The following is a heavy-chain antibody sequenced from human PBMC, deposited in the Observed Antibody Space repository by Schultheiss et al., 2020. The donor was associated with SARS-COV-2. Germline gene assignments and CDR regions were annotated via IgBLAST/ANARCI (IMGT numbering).Heavy chain of an antibody. V-gene: IGHV3-23*01. D-gene: IGHD7-27*01. CDR1: GFTYNNFA. Sequence: GGSLRLSCAASGFTYNNFAMTWVRQAPGKGLEWVSGISGTGDSTFYADSVKDRFTISRDNSKSTLFLQMNSLTAEDTAVYYCAKTLGRVAIRGPKVGMDVWGQGTTVTVSS. J-gene: IGHJ6*02. CDR2: ISGTGDST. CDR3: AKTLGRVAIRGPKVGMDV.